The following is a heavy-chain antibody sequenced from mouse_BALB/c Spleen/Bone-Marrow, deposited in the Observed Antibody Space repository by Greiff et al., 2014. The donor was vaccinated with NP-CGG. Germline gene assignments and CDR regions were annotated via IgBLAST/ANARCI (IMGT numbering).Heavy chain of an antibody. CDR3: ARYWDAY. Sequence: QVQLKDSRAELANPGASVKMSCKASGYTFTNYWMHWVKQRPGQGLEWIGYIDPNTYYTRYNQKFKDKATLTADKSSSTAYLQLSSLTSEDSAVYYCARYWDAYWGQGTLVTVSA. CDR1: GYTFTNYW. CDR2: IDPNTYYT. V-gene: IGHV1-7*01. D-gene: IGHD4-1*01. J-gene: IGHJ3*01.